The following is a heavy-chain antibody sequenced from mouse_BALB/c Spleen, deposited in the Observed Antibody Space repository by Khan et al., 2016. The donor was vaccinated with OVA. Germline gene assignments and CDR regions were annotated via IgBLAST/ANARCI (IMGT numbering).Heavy chain of an antibody. CDR3: ARHHYYYDTLDY. V-gene: IGHV9-3-1*01. J-gene: IGHJ4*01. Sequence: QIQLVQSGPELKKPGETVKISCKASGYTFTNYGMNWVKQSPGKALKWMGWINTYTGEPTYADDFKGRFAFSLDTSATTAYLQINNLKNEDTATYFGARHHYYYDTLDYWGQGTSVTVSA. CDR1: GYTFTNYG. CDR2: INTYTGEP. D-gene: IGHD2-1*01.